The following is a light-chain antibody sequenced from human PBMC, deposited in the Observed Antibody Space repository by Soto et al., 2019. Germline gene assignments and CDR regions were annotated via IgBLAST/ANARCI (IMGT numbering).Light chain of an antibody. CDR2: DAS. J-gene: IGKJ1*01. Sequence: DIQMTQSPSTLSASVGDRVTITCRASQSIRSWLAWYQQKPGKAPKLLIYDASSLESGVPSRFSGSGSGTEFTLTISSLQPDDYATYYCQQYNSYSETFSQGTKVEIK. CDR1: QSIRSW. CDR3: QQYNSYSET. V-gene: IGKV1-5*01.